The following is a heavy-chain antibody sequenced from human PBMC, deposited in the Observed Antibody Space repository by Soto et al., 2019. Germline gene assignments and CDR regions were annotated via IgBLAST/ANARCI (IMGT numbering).Heavy chain of an antibody. V-gene: IGHV4-4*02. J-gene: IGHJ4*02. Sequence: QVQLQESGPGLVKPSETLSLICTVSGASIRSDDWWTWVRQPPGKGLEWIGEASHSGSSNYNPTSKSRLTLSVDKSKNQFSLALQSVTAADTAVYYCARGHKTPSGLPTIIIVVTLDYWGQGAGVAVSS. D-gene: IGHD2-21*02. CDR3: ARGHKTPSGLPTIIIVVTLDY. CDR2: ASHSGSS. CDR1: GASIRSDDW.